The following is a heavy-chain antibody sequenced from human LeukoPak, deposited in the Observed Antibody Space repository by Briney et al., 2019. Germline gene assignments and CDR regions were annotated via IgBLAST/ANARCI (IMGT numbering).Heavy chain of an antibody. CDR1: GFIFSNCW. Sequence: PGGSLRLSCTASGFIFSNCWMTWVRQAPGKGLEWVANIKQDGSDEYCVDSVKGRFTISRDNAKNSLYLQMNSLRAEDTAVYYCARHRYYSLDYRGQGTLVTVSS. D-gene: IGHD1-26*01. CDR3: ARHRYYSLDY. J-gene: IGHJ4*02. V-gene: IGHV3-7*01. CDR2: IKQDGSDE.